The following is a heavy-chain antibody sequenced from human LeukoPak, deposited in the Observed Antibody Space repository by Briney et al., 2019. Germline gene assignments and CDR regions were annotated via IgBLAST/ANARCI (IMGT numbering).Heavy chain of an antibody. J-gene: IGHJ5*02. D-gene: IGHD3-16*01. CDR1: GYTFTSYG. Sequence: GASVKVSCKASGYTFTSYGISWVRQAPGQGLEWMGWISAYNGNTNYAQKLQGRVTMTTDTSTSTAYMELRSLRSDDTAVYYCARDWVHDYVLYNWFDPWGQGTLVTVSS. V-gene: IGHV1-18*01. CDR3: ARDWVHDYVLYNWFDP. CDR2: ISAYNGNT.